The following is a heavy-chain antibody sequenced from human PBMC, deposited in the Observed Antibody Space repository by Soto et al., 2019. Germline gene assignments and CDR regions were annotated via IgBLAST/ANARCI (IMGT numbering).Heavy chain of an antibody. CDR2: ILYGGSP. D-gene: IGHD6-6*01. V-gene: IGHV4-59*01. Sequence: QVQLQESRPGLVKPSETLSLTCTVSGASISSYYWSWIRQPPGQGLEWIGYILYGGSPSYNPSLKSRATISGDTSKSQFTLKLSSVTAADAAVYYCGRLGGAARPLSAFDIWGQGTMVTVSS. CDR1: GASISSYY. CDR3: GRLGGAARPLSAFDI. J-gene: IGHJ3*02.